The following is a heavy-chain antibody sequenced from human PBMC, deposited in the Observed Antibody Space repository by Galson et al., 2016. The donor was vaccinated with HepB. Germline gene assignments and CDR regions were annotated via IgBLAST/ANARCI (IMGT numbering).Heavy chain of an antibody. J-gene: IGHJ4*02. V-gene: IGHV3-7*01. D-gene: IGHD3-10*01. CDR2: INQDGSEK. CDR3: AESRG. CDR1: GFSFSSDW. Sequence: SLRLSCAASGFSFSSDWMIWVRQAPGEGLEWVANINQDGSEKYYVDSVKGRFTISRDNAKNSLYQQMNSLRVEDTAVYYCAESRGWGQGTLVTVSS.